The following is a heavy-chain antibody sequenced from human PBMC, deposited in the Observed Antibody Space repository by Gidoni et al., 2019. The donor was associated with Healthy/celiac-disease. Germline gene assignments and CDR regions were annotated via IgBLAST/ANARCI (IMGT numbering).Heavy chain of an antibody. J-gene: IGHJ3*02. Sequence: QVQLQESGPGLVKPSETLSLTCTVSGGSISSYYWSWIRQPPGKGLEWIGYIYYSGSTNYNPSLKSRVTISVDTSKNQFSLKLSSVTAADTAVYYCARDPGWDHGDSDAFDIWGQGTMVTVSS. D-gene: IGHD4-17*01. V-gene: IGHV4-59*01. CDR2: IYYSGST. CDR1: GGSISSYY. CDR3: ARDPGWDHGDSDAFDI.